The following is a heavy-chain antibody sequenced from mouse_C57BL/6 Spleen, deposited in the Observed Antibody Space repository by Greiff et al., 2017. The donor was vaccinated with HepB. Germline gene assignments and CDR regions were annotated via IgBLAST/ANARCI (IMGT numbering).Heavy chain of an antibody. CDR1: GYSFTDYN. D-gene: IGHD1-1*01. CDR3: ARWPYYGSSYEGAMDY. V-gene: IGHV1-39*01. J-gene: IGHJ4*01. CDR2: INPNYGTT. Sequence: EVKLMESGPELVKPGASVKISCKASGYSFTDYNMNWVKQSNGKSLEWIGVINPNYGTTSYNQKFKGKATLTVDQSSSTAYMQLNSLTSEDSAVYYCARWPYYGSSYEGAMDYWGQGTSVTVSS.